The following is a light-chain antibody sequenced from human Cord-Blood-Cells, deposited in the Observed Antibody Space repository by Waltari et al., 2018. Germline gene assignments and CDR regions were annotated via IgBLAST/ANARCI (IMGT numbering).Light chain of an antibody. V-gene: IGKV4-1*01. CDR3: QQYYSTPPYS. CDR1: QRVLYSSNKKNY. J-gene: IGKJ2*03. Sequence: DIVMTQSPDSLAVSLGERATINCKSSQRVLYSSNKKNYLAWYQQKPGQPPKLLIYWASTRESGVPDRFSGSGSVTDFTLTISSLQAEDVAVYYCQQYYSTPPYSFGQGTKLEIK. CDR2: WAS.